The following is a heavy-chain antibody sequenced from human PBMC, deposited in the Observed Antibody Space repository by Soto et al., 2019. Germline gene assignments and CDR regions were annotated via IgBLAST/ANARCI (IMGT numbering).Heavy chain of an antibody. CDR1: GGSISSGGYY. CDR3: ARDFYYYDSSGYYYGFGMDV. J-gene: IGHJ6*02. Sequence: PSETLSLTCTVSGGSISSGGYYWSWIRQHPGKGLEWIGYIYYSGSTYYNPSLKSRVTISVDTSKNQFSLKLSSVTAADTAVYYCARDFYYYDSSGYYYGFGMDVWGQGTTVT. CDR2: IYYSGST. V-gene: IGHV4-31*03. D-gene: IGHD3-22*01.